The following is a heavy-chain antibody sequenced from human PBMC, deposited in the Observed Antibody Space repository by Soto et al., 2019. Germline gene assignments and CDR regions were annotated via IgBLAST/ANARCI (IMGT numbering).Heavy chain of an antibody. D-gene: IGHD1-20*01. V-gene: IGHV4-31*03. CDR2: IYYSGST. CDR1: GGSISSGGYY. CDR3: ARSAGNWNYSDY. Sequence: LSLTCTVSGGSISSGGYYWSWIRQHPGKGLEWIGYIYYSGSTYYNPSLKSRVTISVDTSKNQFSLKLSSVTAADTAVYYCARSAGNWNYSDYWGQGTLVTVSS. J-gene: IGHJ4*02.